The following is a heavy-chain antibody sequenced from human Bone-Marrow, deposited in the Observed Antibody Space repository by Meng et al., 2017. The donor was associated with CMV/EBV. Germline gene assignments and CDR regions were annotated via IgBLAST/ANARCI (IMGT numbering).Heavy chain of an antibody. CDR3: ALEGNYYGSGSYFNY. CDR2: ISSSGSTI. Sequence: GESLKISCAASGFTFSSYAMHWVRQAPGKGLEWVSYISSSGSTIYYADSVKGRFTISRDNAKNSLYLQMNSLRAEDTAVYYCALEGNYYGSGSYFNYWGQGTLVTVSS. V-gene: IGHV3-48*04. J-gene: IGHJ4*02. D-gene: IGHD3-10*01. CDR1: GFTFSSYA.